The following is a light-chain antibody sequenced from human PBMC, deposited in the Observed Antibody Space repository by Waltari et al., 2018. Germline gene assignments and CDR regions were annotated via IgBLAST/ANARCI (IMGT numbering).Light chain of an antibody. J-gene: IGLJ1*01. CDR1: SSDVGGYNF. Sequence: QSALTQPASVSGSPGQSITISCTGTSSDVGGYNFVSWYQNHPGKAPKVMIYDVTKRRGGVSIRFSGPKSGMTASLPCPALQARDGADQYISAAHTDSARHAYGSGTELTVL. CDR3: SAAHTDSARHA. CDR2: DVT. V-gene: IGLV2-14*01.